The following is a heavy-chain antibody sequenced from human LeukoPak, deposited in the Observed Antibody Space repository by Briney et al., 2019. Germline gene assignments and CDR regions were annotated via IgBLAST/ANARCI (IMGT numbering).Heavy chain of an antibody. J-gene: IGHJ4*02. V-gene: IGHV1-2*02. D-gene: IGHD5-18*01. CDR2: INPKSGDT. CDR3: ARDSGYPYYLDY. CDR1: GSPFSGYY. Sequence: ASVKVSCKASGSPFSGYYLHWVRQAPGQGLEWMGWINPKSGDTNFGQKFRGRVTMTRDTSISTAYMELSRLRSDDTAVYYCARDSGYPYYLDYWGQGTLVTVSS.